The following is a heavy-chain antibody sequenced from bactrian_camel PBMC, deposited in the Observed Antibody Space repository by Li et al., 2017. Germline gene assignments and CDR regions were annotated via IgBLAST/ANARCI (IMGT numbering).Heavy chain of an antibody. V-gene: IGHV3S45*01. CDR3: AAGWGCTERPGINY. J-gene: IGHJ4*01. D-gene: IGHD3*01. Sequence: HVQLVESGGGSVQAGGSLRLSCAISGRPNENYFLAWFRQPPGKEREGVAAMYTGFGGGNIYYANSVKGRFTISQDSAKNILYLQMHSLKPEDSAMYYCAAGWGCTERPGINYWGQGTQVTVS. CDR2: MYTGFGGGNI. CDR1: GRPNENYF.